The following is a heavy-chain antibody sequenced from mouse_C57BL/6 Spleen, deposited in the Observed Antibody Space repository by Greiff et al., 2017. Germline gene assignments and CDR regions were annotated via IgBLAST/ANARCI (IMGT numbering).Heavy chain of an antibody. CDR1: GYTFPDYY. V-gene: IGHV1-26*01. Sequence: EVQLQQSGPELVKPGASVKISCKASGYTFPDYYMNWVKQSHGKSLEWIGDITPNNGGTSYKQQFKGKATLTVDKSSSTAHIELRSLTSEDSAVYYCTIVDFVYSNYYAMDYWGQGTSVTVSS. J-gene: IGHJ4*01. CDR3: TIVDFVYSNYYAMDY. D-gene: IGHD2-5*01. CDR2: ITPNNGGT.